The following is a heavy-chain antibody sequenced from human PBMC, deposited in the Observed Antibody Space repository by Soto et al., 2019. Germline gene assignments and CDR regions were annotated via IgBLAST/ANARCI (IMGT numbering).Heavy chain of an antibody. J-gene: IGHJ4*02. D-gene: IGHD6-25*01. CDR2: VYFSGGNS. CDR3: AYGSSSAWIDK. CDR1: GDSIRGYHYY. Sequence: SETLSLTCSFSGDSIRGYHYYCGWIRQAPGKGLEWVGSVYFSGGNSYYNPSLKSRVTISVDTSYNKFFLRLNSVTAADTAVYFCAYGSSSAWIDKWGQGTWVIVS. V-gene: IGHV4-39*01.